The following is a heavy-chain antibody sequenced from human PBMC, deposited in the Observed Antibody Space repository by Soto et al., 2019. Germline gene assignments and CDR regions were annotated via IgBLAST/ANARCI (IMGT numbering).Heavy chain of an antibody. V-gene: IGHV1-46*03. CDR3: ATGDGGYDFPYYYYYYMDV. D-gene: IGHD5-12*01. CDR1: GYTFTSYY. J-gene: IGHJ6*03. CDR2: INPSGGST. Sequence: GASVKVSCKASGYTFTSYYMHWVRQAPGQGLEWMGIINPSGGSTSYAQKFQGRVTMTRDTSTSTVYMELSSLRSEDTAVYYCATGDGGYDFPYYYYYYMDVWGKGTTVTVSS.